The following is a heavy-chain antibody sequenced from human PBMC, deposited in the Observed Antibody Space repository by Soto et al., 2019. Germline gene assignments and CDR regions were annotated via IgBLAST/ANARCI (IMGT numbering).Heavy chain of an antibody. Sequence: QAHLVQSGAEVREPGASVKVSCRTSGYTFINYHIHWVRQAPGHGLEWMAIINPMSGATNYAQKFQGRINLTMDTSTTTVDMEVSSLTSEDTAVYYCARDLAAGDLWGQGTLVTVSS. CDR1: GYTFINYH. V-gene: IGHV1-46*01. CDR2: INPMSGAT. D-gene: IGHD2-21*01. CDR3: ARDLAAGDL. J-gene: IGHJ4*02.